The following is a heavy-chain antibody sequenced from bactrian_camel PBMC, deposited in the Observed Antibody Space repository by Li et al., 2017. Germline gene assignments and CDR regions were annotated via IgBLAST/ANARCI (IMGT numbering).Heavy chain of an antibody. CDR2: FYTAGSDT. D-gene: IGHD3*01. J-gene: IGHJ4*01. Sequence: QLVESGGGSVQAGGSLRLSCAASGYTYSSYCMAWFRRLPGKEREVVAAFYTAGSDTYYTDSMKGRFTISRDSAKNMLWLDIDSVEPEDTAMYYCWAAAVGQCIGGVCCPFELAPLSGSWGQGTQVTVS. V-gene: IGHV3S6*01. CDR1: GYTYSSYC. CDR3: WAAAVGQCIGGVCCPFELAPLSGS.